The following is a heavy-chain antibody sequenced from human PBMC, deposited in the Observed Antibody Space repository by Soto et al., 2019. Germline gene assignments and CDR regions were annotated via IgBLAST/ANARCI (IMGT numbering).Heavy chain of an antibody. CDR1: GYTFTSYA. CDR2: INAGNGNT. J-gene: IGHJ6*02. CDR3: PPLSRYYGMDV. V-gene: IGHV1-3*01. Sequence: ASVKVSCKASGYTFTSYAMHWVRQAPGQRLEWMGWINAGNGNTKYSQKFQGRVTITRDTSASTAYMELSSLRSEDTAVYYCPPLSRYYGMDVWGQGTTVTVSS.